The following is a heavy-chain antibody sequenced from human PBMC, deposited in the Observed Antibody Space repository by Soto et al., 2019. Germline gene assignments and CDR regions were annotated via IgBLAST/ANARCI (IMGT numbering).Heavy chain of an antibody. CDR2: IKPDSGAT. J-gene: IGHJ5*02. V-gene: IGHV1-2*02. CDR1: GYTFSAYY. Sequence: APVKVSCKASGYTFSAYYLNWVRQAPGQGLEWVGRIKPDSGATDFAQNFRGRVTLTTDTARSTAYMELRGLQSGDTAVYYCARDTTASSRGNWLDPWGQGTLVTVSS. CDR3: ARDTTASSRGNWLDP. D-gene: IGHD1-26*01.